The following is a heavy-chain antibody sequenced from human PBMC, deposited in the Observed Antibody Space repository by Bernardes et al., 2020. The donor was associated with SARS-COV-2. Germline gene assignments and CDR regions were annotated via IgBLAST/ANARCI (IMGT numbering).Heavy chain of an antibody. CDR2: IKRKTDGGTT. CDR3: TTGAEIYYDSSGFSYYFDF. Sequence: GGSLRLSCAASGFTFSNAWMNWVSQAPGKGLEWVGDIKRKTDGGTTDYAAPVKGRFTISGDDSKNTMYLQMNSLKTEDTAVYYCTTGAEIYYDSSGFSYYFDFWGQGTLVTVSS. J-gene: IGHJ4*02. D-gene: IGHD3-22*01. V-gene: IGHV3-15*07. CDR1: GFTFSNAW.